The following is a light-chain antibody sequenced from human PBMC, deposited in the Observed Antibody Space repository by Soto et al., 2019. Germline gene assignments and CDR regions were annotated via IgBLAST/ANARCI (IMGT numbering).Light chain of an antibody. CDR1: QGIGND. Sequence: DIRMTQSPSSLSASVGDRVTITCRASQGIGNDLGWYQQKPGKAPKRLIYAASSLQSGVPSRFSGSASGTEFSLTISSLQPEDFATYYCLQHNSYPRTFGQGTKVEIK. J-gene: IGKJ1*01. V-gene: IGKV1-17*01. CDR3: LQHNSYPRT. CDR2: AAS.